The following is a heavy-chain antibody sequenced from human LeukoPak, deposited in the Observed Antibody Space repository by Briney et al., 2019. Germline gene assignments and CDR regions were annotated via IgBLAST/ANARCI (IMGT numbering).Heavy chain of an antibody. V-gene: IGHV1-8*01. Sequence: ASVKVSCKASGYTFTSYDISWVRQATGQGIEWMGWMNPNSGNTGYAQKFQGRVTMTRNTSISTAYMELSSLRSEDTAVYYCARDLRSGWNYYYYGMDVWGQGTTVTVSS. J-gene: IGHJ6*02. CDR3: ARDLRSGWNYYYYGMDV. D-gene: IGHD6-19*01. CDR1: GYTFTSYD. CDR2: MNPNSGNT.